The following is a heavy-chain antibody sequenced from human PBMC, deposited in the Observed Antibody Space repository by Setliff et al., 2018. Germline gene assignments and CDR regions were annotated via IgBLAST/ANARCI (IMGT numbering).Heavy chain of an antibody. V-gene: IGHV1-46*01. CDR2: INPKNGGA. Sequence: ASVKVSCKASGYTFTSYYIHWVRQAPGQGLEWMGVINPKNGGATYSQNLQGRVTMTRDTSMSTVYMELSSLRFEDTAVYYCARERAGGRGFTFGAIYYYYGMDVWGQGTTVTVSS. CDR1: GYTFTSYY. CDR3: ARERAGGRGFTFGAIYYYYGMDV. J-gene: IGHJ6*02. D-gene: IGHD3-16*01.